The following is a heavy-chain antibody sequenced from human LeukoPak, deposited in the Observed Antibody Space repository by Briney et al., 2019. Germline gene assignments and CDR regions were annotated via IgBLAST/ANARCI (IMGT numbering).Heavy chain of an antibody. CDR3: ARKQSRAGAAGGTFDY. CDR2: MYHSGST. Sequence: PSETLSLTCAVSGGSISSSNWWSWVRQPPGKGLAWIGEMYHSGSTNYNPSLKSRVTISVDTSKNQFSLKLTSVTAADTAVYYCARKQSRAGAAGGTFDYWGQGTLVTVSS. D-gene: IGHD6-13*01. V-gene: IGHV4-4*02. J-gene: IGHJ4*02. CDR1: GGSISSSNW.